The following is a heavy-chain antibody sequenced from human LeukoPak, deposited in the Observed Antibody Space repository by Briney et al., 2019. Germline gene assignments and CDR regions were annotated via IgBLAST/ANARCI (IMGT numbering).Heavy chain of an antibody. D-gene: IGHD6-13*01. V-gene: IGHV3-30-3*01. CDR2: ISYDGSNK. J-gene: IGHJ4*02. Sequence: GGSLRLSCVASGTFSTHWMTWVRQAPGKGLEWVAVISYDGSNKYYADSVKGRFTISRDNSKNTLYLQMNSLRAEDTAVYYCARDSSSLYYFDYWGQGTLVTVSS. CDR3: ARDSSSLYYFDY. CDR1: GTFSTHW.